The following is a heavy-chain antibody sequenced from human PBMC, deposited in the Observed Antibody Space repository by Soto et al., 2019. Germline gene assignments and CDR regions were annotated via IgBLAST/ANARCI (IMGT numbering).Heavy chain of an antibody. Sequence: SETLSLTCTVSGGSISSSRYYWGWIRQPPGKGLEWIGSIYYSGSTYYNPSLKSRVTISVDTSKNQFSLKLSSVTAADTAVYYCARKGNSRQLVLFDYWGQGTLVTVSS. J-gene: IGHJ4*02. V-gene: IGHV4-39*01. CDR3: ARKGNSRQLVLFDY. CDR2: IYYSGST. D-gene: IGHD6-13*01. CDR1: GGSISSSRYY.